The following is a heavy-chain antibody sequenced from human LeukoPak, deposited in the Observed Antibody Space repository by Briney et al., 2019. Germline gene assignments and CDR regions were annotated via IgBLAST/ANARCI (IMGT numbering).Heavy chain of an antibody. CDR2: IYYSGST. Sequence: SETLSLTCTVSGGSISSGDYYWSWIRRPPGKGLEWIGYIYYSGSTYYNPSLKSRVTISVDTSKNQFSLKLSSVTAADTAVYYCARAYYDSSGVYYYYGMDVWGQGTTVTVSS. J-gene: IGHJ6*02. CDR3: ARAYYDSSGVYYYYGMDV. V-gene: IGHV4-30-4*01. CDR1: GGSISSGDYY. D-gene: IGHD3-22*01.